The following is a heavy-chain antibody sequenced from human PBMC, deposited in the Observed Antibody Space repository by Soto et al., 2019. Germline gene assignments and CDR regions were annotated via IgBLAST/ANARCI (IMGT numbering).Heavy chain of an antibody. CDR1: GFTFSNAW. D-gene: IGHD3-3*01. Sequence: GGSLRLSCAASGFTFSNAWMSWVRQAPGKGLEWVGRIKSKTDGGTTDYAAPVKGRFTISRDDSKNTLYLQMNSLKTEDTAVYYCTTDFITSKADDFWSGYYYSDYWGQGTLVTVSS. V-gene: IGHV3-15*01. CDR3: TTDFITSKADDFWSGYYYSDY. CDR2: IKSKTDGGTT. J-gene: IGHJ4*02.